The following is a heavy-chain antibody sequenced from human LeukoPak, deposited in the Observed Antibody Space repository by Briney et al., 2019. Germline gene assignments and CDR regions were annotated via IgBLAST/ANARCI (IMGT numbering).Heavy chain of an antibody. Sequence: PSETLSLTCTVSGGSISSSSYYWGWIRQPPGKGLEWIGSIYYSGSTSDNPSLKSPVTISVATSKHQCSLHLSSVTAAVTAVYSCARHAAFFGEHHFDYWGQGTLVTVSS. D-gene: IGHD3-10*01. J-gene: IGHJ4*02. V-gene: IGHV4-39*01. CDR1: GGSISSSSYY. CDR2: IYYSGST. CDR3: ARHAAFFGEHHFDY.